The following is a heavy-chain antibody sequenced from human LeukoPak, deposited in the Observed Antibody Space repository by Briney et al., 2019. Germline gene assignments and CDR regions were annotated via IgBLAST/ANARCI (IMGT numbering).Heavy chain of an antibody. J-gene: IGHJ4*02. D-gene: IGHD3-16*01. CDR3: ARGYYEAFDY. Sequence: SETLSLTCAVSGASISSDHWNWIRQFPGKGLEWIGNVDYNGATKYSPSLQSRVTISLDTSNNRFSLTLTSVTAADTALYFCARGYYEAFDYWGQGRLVTVSS. CDR2: VDYNGAT. CDR1: GASISSDH. V-gene: IGHV4-59*01.